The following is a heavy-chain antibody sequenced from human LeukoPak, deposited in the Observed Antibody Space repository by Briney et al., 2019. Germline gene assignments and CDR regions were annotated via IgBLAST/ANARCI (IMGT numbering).Heavy chain of an antibody. CDR2: IRYDGSSK. Sequence: PGGSLRLSCAASGFIFSNYGMHWVRQAPGKGLEWVAFIRYDGSSKYYADSVKGRFTISRDNSKNTLYLQMNSLRAEDTAVYYCAKDRESGLGGSYDIWYWGQGTLVTVSS. CDR3: AKDRESGLGGSYDIWY. D-gene: IGHD1-26*01. J-gene: IGHJ4*02. V-gene: IGHV3-30*02. CDR1: GFIFSNYG.